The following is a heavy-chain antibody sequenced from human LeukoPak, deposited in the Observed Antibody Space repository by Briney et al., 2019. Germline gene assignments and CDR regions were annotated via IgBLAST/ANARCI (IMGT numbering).Heavy chain of an antibody. J-gene: IGHJ3*02. CDR2: IYYSGST. CDR3: ARDNGDFFQRAFDI. V-gene: IGHV4-31*03. CDR1: GGSISSGGYY. Sequence: PSQTLSLTCTVSGGSISSGGYYWSWIRQHQGKGLEWIGYIYYSGSTYYNPSLKSRVTISVDTSKNQFSLKLSSVTAADTAVYYCARDNGDFFQRAFDIWGQGTMVTVSS. D-gene: IGHD4-17*01.